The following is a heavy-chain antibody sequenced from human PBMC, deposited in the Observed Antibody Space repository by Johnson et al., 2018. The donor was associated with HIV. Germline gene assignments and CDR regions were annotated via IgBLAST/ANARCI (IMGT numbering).Heavy chain of an antibody. D-gene: IGHD1-26*01. J-gene: IGHJ3*02. CDR2: IYSGGST. V-gene: IGHV3-53*01. CDR1: GFTVSSNY. CDR3: AKKGNVGSWDLDAFDI. Sequence: EVQLVESGGGLIQPGGSLRLSCAASGFTVSSNYMSWVRQAPGKGLEWVSVIYSGGSTYYADSVKGRFIISRDNSKDTLYLQMNSLRAEDTARYYCAKKGNVGSWDLDAFDIWGQGTMVTVSS.